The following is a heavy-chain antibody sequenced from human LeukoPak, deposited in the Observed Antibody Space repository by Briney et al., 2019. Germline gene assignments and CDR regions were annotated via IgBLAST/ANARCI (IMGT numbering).Heavy chain of an antibody. V-gene: IGHV3-7*01. CDR1: GFTFSSYW. CDR3: ASTMEYSGSYFGGYYFDY. J-gene: IGHJ4*02. Sequence: PGGSLRLSCAASGFTFSSYWMSWVRQAPGKGLEWVANIKQDGSEKYYVDSVKGRFTISRDNAKNSLYLQMNSLRAEDTAVYYCASTMEYSGSYFGGYYFDYWGQGTLVTVSP. D-gene: IGHD1-26*01. CDR2: IKQDGSEK.